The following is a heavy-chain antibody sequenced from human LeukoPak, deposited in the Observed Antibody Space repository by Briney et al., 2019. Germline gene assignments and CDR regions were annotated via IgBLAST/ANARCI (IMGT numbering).Heavy chain of an antibody. J-gene: IGHJ3*02. CDR3: ARDPYMTKSFDI. CDR1: GFTFSSYA. Sequence: GGSLRLSCAASGFTFSSYAMSWVRQAPGKGLEWVSSISSSSSFTYYADSVKGRFTISRDNAKNSLYLQMNSLRAEDTAVYYCARDPYMTKSFDIWGQGTMVTVSS. D-gene: IGHD4-11*01. CDR2: ISSSSSFT. V-gene: IGHV3-21*01.